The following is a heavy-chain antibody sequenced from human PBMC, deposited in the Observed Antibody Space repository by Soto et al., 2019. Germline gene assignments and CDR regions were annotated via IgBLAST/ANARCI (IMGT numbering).Heavy chain of an antibody. Sequence: QVQLVESGGGVVQPGRSLRLSCAASGFTFSNYAMHWVRQAPGKGLEWVAVISYHGSNKYYADSVKGRFTISRDNSKNTLYLQMNSLRAEDTAVYYCARKYHYDSSGYYYAEYFQHWGQGTLVTVSS. D-gene: IGHD3-22*01. CDR2: ISYHGSNK. CDR3: ARKYHYDSSGYYYAEYFQH. J-gene: IGHJ1*01. CDR1: GFTFSNYA. V-gene: IGHV3-30-3*01.